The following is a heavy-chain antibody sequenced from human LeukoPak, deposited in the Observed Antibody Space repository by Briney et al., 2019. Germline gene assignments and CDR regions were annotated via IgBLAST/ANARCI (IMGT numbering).Heavy chain of an antibody. J-gene: IGHJ4*02. D-gene: IGHD6-13*01. CDR3: VRFGLTSSLDY. CDR2: IYPGDSDT. Sequence: GASLKISCKISGYRLTDNWIGWVRQVPGKGLEWMGLIYPGDSDTRYSPSFQGQVTFSVDMSISTAYLQLSGLRASDTAIYYCVRFGLTSSLDYWGQGTLVTVSS. V-gene: IGHV5-51*01. CDR1: GYRLTDNW.